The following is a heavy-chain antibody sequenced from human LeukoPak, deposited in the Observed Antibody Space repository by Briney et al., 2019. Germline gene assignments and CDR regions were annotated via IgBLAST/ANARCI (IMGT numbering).Heavy chain of an antibody. V-gene: IGHV3-11*04. Sequence: GGSLRLSCAASGFTFSDYYMSWIRQAPGKGLEWVSYVSSGSSTIYYADSVKGRFITSRDNAKSSLYLQMNSLRAEDTALYYCGRGHWGLDYWGQGALVTVSS. D-gene: IGHD7-27*01. CDR3: GRGHWGLDY. J-gene: IGHJ4*02. CDR1: GFTFSDYY. CDR2: VSSGSSTI.